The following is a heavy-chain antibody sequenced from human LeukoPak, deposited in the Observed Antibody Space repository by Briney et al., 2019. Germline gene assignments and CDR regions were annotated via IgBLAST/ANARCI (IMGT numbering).Heavy chain of an antibody. J-gene: IGHJ6*03. CDR3: ARGRVSSSTWYSSYYYFFYMDF. CDR2: VDHTGST. CDR1: DDSITMYY. D-gene: IGHD4-11*01. V-gene: IGHV4-59*01. Sequence: SETLSLTCTVSDDSITMYYWTWIRQPPGKGLEWIGYVDHTGSTKFNPSLNGRVSISRDTSNNFFSLRLRSVTAADTAVYFCARGRVSSSTWYSSYYYFFYMDFWGKGTTVTVSS.